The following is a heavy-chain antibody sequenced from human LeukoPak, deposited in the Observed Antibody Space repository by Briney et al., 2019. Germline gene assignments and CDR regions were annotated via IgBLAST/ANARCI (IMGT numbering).Heavy chain of an antibody. D-gene: IGHD2-2*01. Sequence: GGSLRLSCAASGFTFSSYEMNWVHQAPGKGLEWVSYISSSGSTIHYADSVKGRFTVSRDNAKNSLYLQMNSLRAEDTAVYYCAREVYCSSTSCYGSWFDPWGQGTLVTVSS. CDR2: ISSSGSTI. J-gene: IGHJ5*02. CDR1: GFTFSSYE. V-gene: IGHV3-48*03. CDR3: AREVYCSSTSCYGSWFDP.